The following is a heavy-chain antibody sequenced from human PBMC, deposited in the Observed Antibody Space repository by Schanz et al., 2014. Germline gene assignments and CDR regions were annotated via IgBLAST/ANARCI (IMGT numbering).Heavy chain of an antibody. V-gene: IGHV3-23*01. CDR3: ARIGGSVFDY. CDR1: GFTFSAYA. CDR2: ISGSGGST. Sequence: EVQLLESGGGLVQPGGSLRLSCAASGFTFSAYAMTWVRQIPGKGLEWVSAISGSGGSTYYADSVKGRFTISRDNSKNSLYLQMNSLRAEDTAVYYCARIGGSVFDYWAQGTLVTVSS. D-gene: IGHD3-10*01. J-gene: IGHJ4*02.